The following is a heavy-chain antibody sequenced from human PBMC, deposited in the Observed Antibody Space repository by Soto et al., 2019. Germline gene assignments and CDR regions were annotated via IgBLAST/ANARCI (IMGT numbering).Heavy chain of an antibody. Sequence: ASVKVSFKASGYTFTSYEINWARQATGQGLEWMGWLNPKTGHTGYAQKFQGRVTMTRNTSISTAYMELSSLTSEDTAVYFCARRCTIFGVIMRFDPWGQGTLVTVSS. CDR2: LNPKTGHT. J-gene: IGHJ5*02. V-gene: IGHV1-8*01. CDR3: ARRCTIFGVIMRFDP. D-gene: IGHD3-3*01. CDR1: GYTFTSYE.